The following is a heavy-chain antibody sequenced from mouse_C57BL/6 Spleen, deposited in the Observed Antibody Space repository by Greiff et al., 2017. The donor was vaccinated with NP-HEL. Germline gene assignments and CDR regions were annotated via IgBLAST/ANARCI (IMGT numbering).Heavy chain of an antibody. J-gene: IGHJ4*01. CDR2: IDPSDSYT. D-gene: IGHD2-4*01. CDR3: ARPLYDYDGGYAMDY. V-gene: IGHV1-69*01. Sequence: QVQLQQPGAELVMPGASVKLSCKASGYTFTSYWMHWVKQRPGQGLEWIGEIDPSDSYTNYNLKFKGKSTLTVDKSSSTAYMQLSSLTSEDSAVYYCARPLYDYDGGYAMDYWGQGTSVTVSS. CDR1: GYTFTSYW.